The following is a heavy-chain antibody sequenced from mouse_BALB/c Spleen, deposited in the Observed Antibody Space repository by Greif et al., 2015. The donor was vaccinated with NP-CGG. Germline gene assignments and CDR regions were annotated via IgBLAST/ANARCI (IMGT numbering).Heavy chain of an antibody. CDR3: ARDWYFDY. CDR2: IHPNSGNT. J-gene: IGHJ2*01. Sequence: VHLVESGSVLVRPGASVKLSCKASGYTFTSSWMHWAKQRPGHGLEWIGEIHPNSGNTNYNEKFKGKATLTVDTSSSTAYVDLSSLTSEDSAVYYCARDWYFDYWGQGTTLTVSS. D-gene: IGHD4-1*01. CDR1: GYTFTSSW. V-gene: IGHV1S130*01.